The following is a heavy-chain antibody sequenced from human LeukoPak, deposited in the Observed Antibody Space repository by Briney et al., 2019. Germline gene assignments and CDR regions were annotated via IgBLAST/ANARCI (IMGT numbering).Heavy chain of an antibody. Sequence: PPGGSLRLSCAASGFTFSSYEMNWVRQAPGKGLEWVSYISSSGSTIYYADSVKGRFTISRDNAKNSLYLQMNSLSAEDTAVYYCARGFIRNDYWGQGTLVTVSS. CDR2: ISSSGSTI. CDR3: ARGFIRNDY. CDR1: GFTFSSYE. D-gene: IGHD3-16*01. J-gene: IGHJ4*02. V-gene: IGHV3-48*03.